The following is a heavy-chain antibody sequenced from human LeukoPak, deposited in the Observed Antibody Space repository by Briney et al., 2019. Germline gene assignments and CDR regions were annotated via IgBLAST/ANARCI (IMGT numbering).Heavy chain of an antibody. V-gene: IGHV3-21*01. J-gene: IGHJ4*02. CDR1: GFTFSTYS. D-gene: IGHD1-26*01. Sequence: GRSLRLSCAASGFTFSTYSMNWVRQAPGRGLEWVSSISSSSSHIYYADSVKGRFTISRDNAKNSLYLQMNSLRAEDTAVYYCARRESGSYTGADYWGQGTLVTVSS. CDR3: ARRESGSYTGADY. CDR2: ISSSSSHI.